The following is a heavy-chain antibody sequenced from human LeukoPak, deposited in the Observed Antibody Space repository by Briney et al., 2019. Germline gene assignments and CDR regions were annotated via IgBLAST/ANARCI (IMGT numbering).Heavy chain of an antibody. CDR2: ITPTTSYI. D-gene: IGHD3-22*01. CDR1: GLDFCSFS. V-gene: IGHV3-21*01. Sequence: GGSLRLSCAASGLDFCSFSFKWIRQAPGKGLEWVSSITPTTSYIYYADSVRGRFTISRENAKNSLYLQMNSLRAEDTAVYYCARLRRTSDSSGYYYYYDYWGRGTLVTVSS. J-gene: IGHJ4*02. CDR3: ARLRRTSDSSGYYYYYDY.